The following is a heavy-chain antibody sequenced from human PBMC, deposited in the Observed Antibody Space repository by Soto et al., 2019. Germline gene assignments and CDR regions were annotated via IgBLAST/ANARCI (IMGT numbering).Heavy chain of an antibody. CDR1: GGTFGSYA. CDR3: ARSQGSSTSLEIYYYYYYGMDV. J-gene: IGHJ6*02. D-gene: IGHD2-2*01. V-gene: IGHV1-69*01. Sequence: QVQLVQSGAEVKKPGSSVKVSCKASGGTFGSYAISWVRQAPGQGLEWMGGIIPIPVTANYAQKFQGRVTITADESTSTAYMELSSLRSEDTAVDYCARSQGSSTSLEIYYYYYYGMDVWGQGTTVTVSS. CDR2: IIPIPVTA.